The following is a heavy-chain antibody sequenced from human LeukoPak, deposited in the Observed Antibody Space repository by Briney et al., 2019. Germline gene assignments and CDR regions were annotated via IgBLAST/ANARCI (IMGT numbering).Heavy chain of an antibody. CDR3: ARGGGSYGDY. V-gene: IGHV3-30-3*01. Sequence: GGSLRLSCAASGFTVSSNYMSWVRQAPGKGLEWVAVISYDGSNKYYADSVKGRFTISRDNSKNTLYLQMNSLRAEDTAVYYCARGGGSYGDYWGQGTLVTVSS. J-gene: IGHJ4*02. CDR1: GFTVSSNY. D-gene: IGHD1-26*01. CDR2: ISYDGSNK.